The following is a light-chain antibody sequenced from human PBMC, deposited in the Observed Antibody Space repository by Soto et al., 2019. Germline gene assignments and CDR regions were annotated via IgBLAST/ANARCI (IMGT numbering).Light chain of an antibody. V-gene: IGKV3-15*01. CDR2: GAS. J-gene: IGKJ1*01. CDR1: QSVSSN. Sequence: EIVMTQSPATLSVSPGERATLSCRASQSVSSNLAWYQQKPDQAPRLLIYGASTRATGIPARFSGSGSGTEFTLTISSLQSEDFAVYYCQQYNNLPWTFGQGTKVDIK. CDR3: QQYNNLPWT.